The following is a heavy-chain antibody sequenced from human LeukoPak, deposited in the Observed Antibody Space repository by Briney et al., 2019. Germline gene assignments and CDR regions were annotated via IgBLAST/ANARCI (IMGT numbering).Heavy chain of an antibody. V-gene: IGHV4-4*07. CDR2: IYTSGST. Sequence: PSETLSLTCTVSGGSISSYYWSWIRQSAGKGLEWIGRIYTSGSTNYNPSLKSRVTMSVDTSKNQFSLRLSSVTAADTAVYYCAQKAPYSPAYSQHWGQGTLVTVSS. D-gene: IGHD2-15*01. CDR1: GGSISSYY. CDR3: AQKAPYSPAYSQH. J-gene: IGHJ1*01.